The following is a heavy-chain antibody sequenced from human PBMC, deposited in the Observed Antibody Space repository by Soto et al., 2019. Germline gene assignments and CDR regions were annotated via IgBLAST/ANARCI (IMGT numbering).Heavy chain of an antibody. CDR2: IYWDDDE. CDR1: GFSLNTGGVG. D-gene: IGHD3-10*01. Sequence: ITLKESGPRLVKPTQTLTLTCTFSGFSLNTGGVGVGWVRQPRGKAMEWIELIYWDDDERYRPSLRSRLNITKDTINNQVVLTMTNMDPEDTATYYCVRNWRYYGGDYYYGMDAWGQGTSVTVSS. CDR3: VRNWRYYGGDYYYGMDA. V-gene: IGHV2-5*02. J-gene: IGHJ6*02.